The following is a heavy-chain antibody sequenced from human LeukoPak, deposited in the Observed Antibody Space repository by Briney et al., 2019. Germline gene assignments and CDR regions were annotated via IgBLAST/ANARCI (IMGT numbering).Heavy chain of an antibody. J-gene: IGHJ4*02. Sequence: PGGSLRLSCAASGFTFSSYGMHWVRQAPGKGLEWVAFIRYDGSNKYYADSVKGRFTISRDNSKNTVYLQMNSLRAEDTAVYYCAKDHRYRGGGGDYWGQGTLVTVSS. CDR2: IRYDGSNK. V-gene: IGHV3-30*02. D-gene: IGHD1-14*01. CDR1: GFTFSSYG. CDR3: AKDHRYRGGGGDY.